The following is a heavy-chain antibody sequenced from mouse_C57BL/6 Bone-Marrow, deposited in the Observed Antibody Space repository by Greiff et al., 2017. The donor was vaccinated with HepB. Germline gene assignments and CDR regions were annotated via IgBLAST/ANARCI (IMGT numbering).Heavy chain of an antibody. CDR1: GFSLSTFGMG. V-gene: IGHV8-8*01. CDR2: IWWDDDK. Sequence: QVQLQQSGPGILQPSQTLSLTCSFSGFSLSTFGMGVGWIRQPSGKGLEWLAHIWWDDDKYYNPALKSRLTISKDTSKNQVFLKIANVDTADTATYYCARIDYYYGSSPYYFDYWGQGTTLTVSS. CDR3: ARIDYYYGSSPYYFDY. J-gene: IGHJ2*01. D-gene: IGHD1-1*01.